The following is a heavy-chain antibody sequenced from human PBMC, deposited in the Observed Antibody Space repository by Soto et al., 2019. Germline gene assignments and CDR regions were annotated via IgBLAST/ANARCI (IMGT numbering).Heavy chain of an antibody. CDR2: IYTSGST. CDR3: ARDVRGFWSGANWFDP. J-gene: IGHJ5*02. V-gene: IGHV4-4*07. D-gene: IGHD3-3*01. Sequence: QVQLQESGPGLVKPSETLSLTCTVSGGSISSYYWSWIRQPAGKGLEWIGRIYTSGSTNYNPSLKSLVTMSVDTSKNQFSLKLSSVTAADTAVYYCARDVRGFWSGANWFDPWGQGTLVTVSS. CDR1: GGSISSYY.